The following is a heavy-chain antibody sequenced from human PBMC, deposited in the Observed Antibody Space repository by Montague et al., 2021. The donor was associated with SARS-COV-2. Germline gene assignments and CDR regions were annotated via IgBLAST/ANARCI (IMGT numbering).Heavy chain of an antibody. V-gene: IGHV4-34*01. CDR3: ARGYDYGWGCYRYLHWFDP. CDR1: GGSFSGYY. J-gene: IGHJ5*02. Sequence: SETLSLTCAVYGGSFSGYYWSWIRQPPGKGLEWIGEINHSGSTNYNPSLTSRVTISVDTSKNQFSLKLSSVTAADTAVYYCARGYDYGWGCYRYLHWFDPWGQGTLVTVSS. CDR2: INHSGST. D-gene: IGHD3-16*02.